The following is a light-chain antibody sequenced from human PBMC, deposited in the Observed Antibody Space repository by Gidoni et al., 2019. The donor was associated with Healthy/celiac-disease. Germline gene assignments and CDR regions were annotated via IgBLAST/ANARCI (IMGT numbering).Light chain of an antibody. V-gene: IGLV2-11*01. Sequence: QSALTQPRSVSGSPGQSVTISCTGTRSDVGGYNYVSWYQQHPGKAPKLMIYDVSKRPSGVPDRFSGSKSGNTASLTSSGLQAEDEADYYCCAYAGSYTWVFGGGTKLTVL. J-gene: IGLJ3*02. CDR2: DVS. CDR1: RSDVGGYNY. CDR3: CAYAGSYTWV.